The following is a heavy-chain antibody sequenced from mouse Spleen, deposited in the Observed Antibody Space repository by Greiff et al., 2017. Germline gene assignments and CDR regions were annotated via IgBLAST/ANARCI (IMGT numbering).Heavy chain of an antibody. D-gene: IGHD2-14*01. V-gene: IGHV2-4*02. CDR2: IWSGGST. CDR1: GFALTSYG. J-gene: IGHJ2*01. Sequence: VKLVESGPGLVQPSQSLSITCTVSGFALTSYGVHWVRQPPGKGLEWRGVIWSGGSTDDNAAFISRLSISQDNSKSQVFFKMNSLQADDTAIYIRGRNRGVLVFEYWGQGTTSTVSS. CDR3: GRNRGVLVFEY.